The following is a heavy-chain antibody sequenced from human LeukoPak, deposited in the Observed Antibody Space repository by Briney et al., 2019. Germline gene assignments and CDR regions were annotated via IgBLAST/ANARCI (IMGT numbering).Heavy chain of an antibody. V-gene: IGHV4-38-2*02. CDR1: GYSMSRGYF. D-gene: IGHD3-10*01. CDR2: IFHSGST. Sequence: PSETLSLTCTVSGYSMSRGYFWGWIRQPPGKGLEWIASIFHSGSTYYNPSLKSRVTISVDTSKNQFSLKLSSVTAADTAVYYCARSSTYYYFDYWGQGTLVTVSS. J-gene: IGHJ4*02. CDR3: ARSSTYYYFDY.